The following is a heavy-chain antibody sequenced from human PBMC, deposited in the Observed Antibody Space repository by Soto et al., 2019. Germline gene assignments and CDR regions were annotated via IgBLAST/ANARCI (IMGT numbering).Heavy chain of an antibody. CDR1: GYTFSTYD. CDR3: ARVAGSPDY. D-gene: IGHD1-26*01. J-gene: IGHJ4*02. Sequence: QVQLVQSGPEVKKPGASVKVSCKASGYTFSTYDFNWVRQAPGQGLEWMGWLNPKSGMTGSAQKFQGRVTMTRDSPISTVDMELSSLRSEDTAVYYCARVAGSPDYWGQGTLVTVSS. CDR2: LNPKSGMT. V-gene: IGHV1-8*01.